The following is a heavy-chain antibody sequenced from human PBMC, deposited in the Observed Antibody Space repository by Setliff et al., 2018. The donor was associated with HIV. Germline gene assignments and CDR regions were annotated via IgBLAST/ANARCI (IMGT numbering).Heavy chain of an antibody. CDR1: GGTIASGGYY. J-gene: IGHJ4*02. CDR3: ARVALVGISARPFYFDY. CDR2: IYHRGNT. V-gene: IGHV4-31*03. Sequence: PSETLSLTCTVSGGTIASGGYYWTWIRQHPGKGLEWIGFIYHRGNTHYNSSLRSRLTISVDTSKNQFSLRLSSVTAADTAVYYCARVALVGISARPFYFDYWGQGALVTVSS. D-gene: IGHD6-6*01.